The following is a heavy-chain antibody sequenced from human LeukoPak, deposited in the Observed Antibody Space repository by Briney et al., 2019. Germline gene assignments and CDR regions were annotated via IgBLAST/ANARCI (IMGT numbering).Heavy chain of an antibody. J-gene: IGHJ4*02. Sequence: ASVKVSCKASGYTFTSYYMHWVRQAPGQGLEWMGIINPSGGSTSYAQKFQGSVTMPRDTSTSTVYMELSSLRSEDTAVYYCARDNKSGYSSGWTFDYWGQGTLVTVSS. V-gene: IGHV1-46*01. CDR3: ARDNKSGYSSGWTFDY. CDR2: INPSGGST. D-gene: IGHD6-19*01. CDR1: GYTFTSYY.